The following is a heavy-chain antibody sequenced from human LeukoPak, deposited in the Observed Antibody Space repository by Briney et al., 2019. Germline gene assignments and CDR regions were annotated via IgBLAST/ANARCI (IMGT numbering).Heavy chain of an antibody. CDR3: TRLGYCSSTSCGSSGYYVDY. J-gene: IGHJ4*02. CDR2: IRSKANSYAT. CDR1: GFTFSGSA. D-gene: IGHD2-2*01. V-gene: IGHV3-73*01. Sequence: GGSLRLSCAASGFTFSGSAMHWVRQASGKGLEWVGRIRSKANSYATAYAASVKGRVTISSDDSKNTAYLQMHSLKPEDTAVYYCTRLGYCSSTSCGSSGYYVDYWGQGTLVTVSS.